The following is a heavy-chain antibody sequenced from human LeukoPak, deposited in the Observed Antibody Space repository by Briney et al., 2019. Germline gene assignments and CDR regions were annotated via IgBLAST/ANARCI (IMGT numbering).Heavy chain of an antibody. V-gene: IGHV4-59*01. CDR1: GGSISSYY. Sequence: SETLSLTCTGYGGSISSYYWSWHRQPPGKGLEWIGYIYYSGSTNYNPSLKSRVTISVDTSKNQFSLKLSSVTAADTAVYYCARDRVDFEAYFDYWGQGTLVTVSS. CDR2: IYYSGST. CDR3: ARDRVDFEAYFDY. D-gene: IGHD3-9*01. J-gene: IGHJ4*02.